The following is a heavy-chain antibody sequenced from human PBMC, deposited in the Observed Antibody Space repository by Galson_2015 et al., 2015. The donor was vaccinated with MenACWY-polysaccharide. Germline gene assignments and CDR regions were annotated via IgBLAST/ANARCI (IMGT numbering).Heavy chain of an antibody. V-gene: IGHV6-1*01. J-gene: IGHJ4*02. Sequence: CAISGDSVSSNSAAWSWIRQSPSRGLEWLGRTYYRSKWYNDYAVSVKSRITINPDTSKNQFSLQLNSVTPEDTAVYYCASVAGRDPFDYWGQGTLVTVSS. D-gene: IGHD6-19*01. CDR1: GDSVSSNSAA. CDR3: ASVAGRDPFDY. CDR2: TYYRSKWYN.